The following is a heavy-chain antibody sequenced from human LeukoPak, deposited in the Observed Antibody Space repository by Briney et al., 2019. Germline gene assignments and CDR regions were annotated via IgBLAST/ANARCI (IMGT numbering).Heavy chain of an antibody. CDR1: GGSFSGYY. D-gene: IGHD6-19*01. CDR3: ARQSSGWSRGGFDY. V-gene: IGHV4-34*01. CDR2: INHSGST. Sequence: SETLSLTCAVYGGSFSGYYWSWIRQPPGKGLEWIGEINHSGSTNYNPSLKSRVTISVDTSKNQFSLKLSSVTAADTAVYYCARQSSGWSRGGFDYWGQGTLVTVSS. J-gene: IGHJ4*02.